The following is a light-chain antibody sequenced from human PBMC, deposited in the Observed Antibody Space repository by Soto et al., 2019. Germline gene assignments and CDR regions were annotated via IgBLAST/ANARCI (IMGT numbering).Light chain of an antibody. CDR3: QQLRMYPST. CDR1: QDIAIY. V-gene: IGKV1-9*01. Sequence: IQLTQSPSSLSASVGDRVTITCRASQDIAIYLAWYQQNPGEAPKLLIYAASTLYGGVPSMFSGSGSGTDLALTITSLQAEDFATYYCQQLRMYPSTFGGGTKVEIK. CDR2: AAS. J-gene: IGKJ4*01.